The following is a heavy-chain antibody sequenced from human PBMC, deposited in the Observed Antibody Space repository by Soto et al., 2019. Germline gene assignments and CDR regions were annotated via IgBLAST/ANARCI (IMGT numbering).Heavy chain of an antibody. V-gene: IGHV4-59*01. CDR2: IYYSGST. D-gene: IGHD6-19*01. J-gene: IGHJ4*02. CDR3: AREGSVAGLFDY. Sequence: PSETLSLTCTVSGGSISSYYWSWIRQPPGKGLEWIGYIYYSGSTNYNPSLKSRVTISVDTSKNQFSLKLSSVTAADTAVYYCAREGSVAGLFDYWGQGTLVTVSS. CDR1: GGSISSYY.